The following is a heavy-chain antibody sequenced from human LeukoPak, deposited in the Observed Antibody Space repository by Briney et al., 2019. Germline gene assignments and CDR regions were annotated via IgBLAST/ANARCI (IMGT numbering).Heavy chain of an antibody. V-gene: IGHV3-21*01. CDR1: GFTFSSYS. D-gene: IGHD3-3*01. CDR3: ARDARLRFLEWLPLDAFDI. J-gene: IGHJ3*02. CDR2: ISSSSSYI. Sequence: GGSLRLSCAASGFTFSSYSMNWVRQAPGKGLEWVSSISSSSSYIYYADSVKGRFTISRDNAKNSLYLQMNSLRAEDTAVYYCARDARLRFLEWLPLDAFDIWGQGTMVTVSS.